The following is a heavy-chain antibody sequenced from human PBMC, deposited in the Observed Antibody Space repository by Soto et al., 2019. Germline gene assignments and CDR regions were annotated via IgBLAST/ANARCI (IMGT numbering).Heavy chain of an antibody. D-gene: IGHD3-16*01. CDR3: AKDLQTTAVRAYGS. V-gene: IGHV3-23*01. Sequence: EVQLLESGGGLVQPGGSLRLSCAASGFTFSNFPMTWVRQAPGKGLEWVSVISSGGGTTYYVDSVKGRFTISRDNSKNTMYLQINSLTADDTAVYYCAKDLQTTAVRAYGSWGQGTLVTVSS. J-gene: IGHJ5*02. CDR2: ISSGGGTT. CDR1: GFTFSNFP.